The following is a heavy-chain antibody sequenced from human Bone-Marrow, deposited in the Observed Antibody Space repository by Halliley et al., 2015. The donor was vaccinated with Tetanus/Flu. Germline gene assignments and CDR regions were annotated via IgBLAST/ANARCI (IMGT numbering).Heavy chain of an antibody. Sequence: KGLGWVGYIFHCGSPYFPPPLKSRFTISLDKSKTPFSLTLTSLPAADTAVYFCARGTARIFDYWGQGIQVTVSS. CDR3: ARGTARIFDY. CDR2: IFHCGSP. V-gene: IGHV4-30-2*01. J-gene: IGHJ4*02. D-gene: IGHD3-10*01.